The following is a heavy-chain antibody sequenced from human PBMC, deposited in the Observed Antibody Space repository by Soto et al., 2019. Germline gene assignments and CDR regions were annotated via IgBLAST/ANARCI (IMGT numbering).Heavy chain of an antibody. V-gene: IGHV3-23*01. D-gene: IGHD3-22*01. Sequence: GDSLILSCAASGFTFSSSAMSCVRQAPGKGLEWVSAISGSGGSTYYADSVKGRFTISRDNSENTLYLQMNSLRAEDTAVYYCAKWVTMIVVAPYGMDVWGQGTTVTVSS. CDR2: ISGSGGST. CDR3: AKWVTMIVVAPYGMDV. CDR1: GFTFSSSA. J-gene: IGHJ6*02.